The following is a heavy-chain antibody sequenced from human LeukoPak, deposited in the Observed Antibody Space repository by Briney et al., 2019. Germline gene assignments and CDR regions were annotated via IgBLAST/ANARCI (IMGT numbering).Heavy chain of an antibody. Sequence: GGSLRLSCVGSGFTFSNYALHWVRQAPGKGPEWVALIFSDGTNKYYAESVKGRFTISRDNSKNTLYLQMDSLRADDTAVYYCARIGSNTWAKPLHFDYWGRGTLVTVSS. CDR2: IFSDGTNK. J-gene: IGHJ4*02. CDR1: GFTFSNYA. V-gene: IGHV3-30*04. CDR3: ARIGSNTWAKPLHFDY. D-gene: IGHD2-2*01.